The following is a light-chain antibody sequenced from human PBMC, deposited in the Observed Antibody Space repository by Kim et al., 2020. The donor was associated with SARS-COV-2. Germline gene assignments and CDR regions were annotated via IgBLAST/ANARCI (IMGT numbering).Light chain of an antibody. CDR3: MQALQSPPT. CDR2: LGS. Sequence: DIVMTLSPLSLPVTPGEPASISCRSSQSLLHSNGYNYLNWYLQKPGQSPQLLIYLGSNRASGVPDRFSGSESGTDFTLKISRVGAEDVGVYYCMQALQSPPTFGQGTKLEI. CDR1: QSLLHSNGYNY. J-gene: IGKJ2*01. V-gene: IGKV2-28*01.